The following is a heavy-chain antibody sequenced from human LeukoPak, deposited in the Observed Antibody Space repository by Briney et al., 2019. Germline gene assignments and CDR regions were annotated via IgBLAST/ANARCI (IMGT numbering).Heavy chain of an antibody. CDR2: INTRSSNI. CDR1: GFTFNSYT. CDR3: ARDRLGDGYNLAGY. D-gene: IGHD5-24*01. V-gene: IGHV3-21*04. J-gene: IGHJ4*02. Sequence: GGSLRLSCAASGFTFNSYTMSWVRQAPGKGLEWVSSINTRSSNIYYADSVKGRFTISRDNAKNSLYLQMNSLRAEDTAVYYCARDRLGDGYNLAGYWGQGTLVTVSS.